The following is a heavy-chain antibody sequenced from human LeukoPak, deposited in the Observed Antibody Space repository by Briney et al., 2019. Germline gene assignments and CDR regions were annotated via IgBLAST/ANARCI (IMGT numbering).Heavy chain of an antibody. J-gene: IGHJ4*02. CDR2: ISAYNGNT. V-gene: IGHV1-18*01. CDR1: GYTFTSYG. Sequence: ASVKVSCKASGYTFTSYGISWVRQAPGQGLEWMGWISAYNGNTNYAQKLQGRVTMTTDTSTSTAYMELRSLRSDDTAVYYCARVTPLVYSSGWYDYWGQGTLVTVSS. CDR3: ARVTPLVYSSGWYDY. D-gene: IGHD6-19*01.